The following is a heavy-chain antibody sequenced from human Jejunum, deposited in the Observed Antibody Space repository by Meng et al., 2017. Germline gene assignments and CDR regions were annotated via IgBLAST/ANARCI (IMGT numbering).Heavy chain of an antibody. CDR1: GGSFSGYY. J-gene: IGHJ4*02. D-gene: IGHD1-14*01. CDR2: INHNGSP. V-gene: IGHV4-34*01. CDR3: AIGGPGPRLLN. Sequence: GQLRQGGAGLWKPSETLSLTCVVYGGSFSGYYWTWIRQPPGKGLEWIGEINHNGSPYYNPSLNNRVTMSVDTSKNQLSLKLSSVTAADTAVYYCAIGGPGPRLLNWGQGTLVTVSS.